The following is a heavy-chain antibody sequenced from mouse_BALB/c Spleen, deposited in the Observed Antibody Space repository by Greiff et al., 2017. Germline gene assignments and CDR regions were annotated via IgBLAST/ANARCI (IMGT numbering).Heavy chain of an antibody. CDR2: INPGSGGT. J-gene: IGHJ4*01. V-gene: IGHV1-54*03. D-gene: IGHD1-1*01. Sequence: QVQLQQSGAELVRPGTSVKVSCKASGYAFTNYLIEWVKQRPGQGLEWIGVINPGSGGTNYNEKFKGKATLTADKSSSTAYMQLSSLTSDDSAVYVCARRGTTGSRGYAMDYWGQGTSVTVSA. CDR1: GYAFTNYL. CDR3: ARRGTTGSRGYAMDY.